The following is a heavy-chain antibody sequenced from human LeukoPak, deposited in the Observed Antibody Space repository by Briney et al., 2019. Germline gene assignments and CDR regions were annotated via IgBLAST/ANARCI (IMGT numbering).Heavy chain of an antibody. CDR2: INHSGST. V-gene: IGHV4-34*01. D-gene: IGHD6-13*01. Sequence: SETLSLTCAVYGGSFSGYYWSWIRQPPGKGLEWIGEINHSGSTNYNPSLKSRVTISVDTSKNQFSLKLSSVTAADTAVYYCARGSWYGGDFDYWGQGTLVTVSS. J-gene: IGHJ4*02. CDR1: GGSFSGYY. CDR3: ARGSWYGGDFDY.